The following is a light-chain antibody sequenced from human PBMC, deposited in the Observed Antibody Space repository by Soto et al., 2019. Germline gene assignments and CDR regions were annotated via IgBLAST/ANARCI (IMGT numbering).Light chain of an antibody. CDR2: DAS. Sequence: EMGWTQSPATLSLSPGERATLSCRASQSVSSYLAWYQQKPGQAPTLLIYDASNRATGIPARFSGSGSGTDFTLTISSLEPEDFAVYYCQQRTNWPPTFGQGTKVDIK. V-gene: IGKV3-11*01. CDR1: QSVSSY. CDR3: QQRTNWPPT. J-gene: IGKJ1*01.